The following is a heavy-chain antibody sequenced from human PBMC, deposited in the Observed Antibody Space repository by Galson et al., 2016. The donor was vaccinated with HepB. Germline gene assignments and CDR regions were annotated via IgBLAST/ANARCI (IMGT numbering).Heavy chain of an antibody. J-gene: IGHJ4*02. CDR1: EFSFGSYS. CDR3: ARDPGSFFDY. D-gene: IGHD1-26*01. CDR2: TNNDGTST. Sequence: SLRLSCAASEFSFGSYSMNWVRQAPGKGLEWVSRTNNDGTSTTYSDSVKGRLTISRDNTKNTLYLHMDTLRPKDTALYYCARDPGSFFDYWGQGSLVTVSS. V-gene: IGHV3-74*01.